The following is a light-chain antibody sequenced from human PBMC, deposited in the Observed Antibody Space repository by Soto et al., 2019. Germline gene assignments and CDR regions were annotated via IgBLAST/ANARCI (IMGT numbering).Light chain of an antibody. CDR3: QQYSNWPLT. CDR1: QGVRSSF. CDR2: GAS. Sequence: EIVMTQSPATLSVSPGERATLSCRASQGVRSSFLAWYQQKPGQAPSLLIYGASTRATGIPARFSGSGSGTEFTLTINSLQSEDFAVYYCQQYSNWPLTFGGGTKVDIK. J-gene: IGKJ4*01. V-gene: IGKV3-15*01.